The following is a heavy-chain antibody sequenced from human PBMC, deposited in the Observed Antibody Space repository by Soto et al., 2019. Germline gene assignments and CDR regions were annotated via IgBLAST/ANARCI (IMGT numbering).Heavy chain of an antibody. CDR3: ARVLGGYSYGYYFDY. CDR1: GGSFSGYY. J-gene: IGHJ4*02. Sequence: SETLSLTCAVYGGSFSGYYWSWTRQPPGKGLEWIGEINHSGSTNYNPSLKSRVTISVDTSKNQFSLKLSSVTAADTAVYYCARVLGGYSYGYYFDYWGQGTLVTVSS. V-gene: IGHV4-34*01. D-gene: IGHD5-18*01. CDR2: INHSGST.